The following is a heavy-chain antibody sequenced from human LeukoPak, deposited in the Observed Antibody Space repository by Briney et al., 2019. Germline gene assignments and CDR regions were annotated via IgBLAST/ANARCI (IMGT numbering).Heavy chain of an antibody. CDR1: GGSISSYY. CDR2: IHTSGNT. D-gene: IGHD3-22*01. Sequence: KASETLSLTCTVSGGSISSYYWSWIRQPAGKGLEWIGRIHTSGNTNYNPSLKSRVTMSIDTSKTQFSLKLSSVTAADTAVYYCSRDHDDSRHGIDVGGQGTTVTVS. CDR3: SRDHDDSRHGIDV. J-gene: IGHJ6*02. V-gene: IGHV4-4*07.